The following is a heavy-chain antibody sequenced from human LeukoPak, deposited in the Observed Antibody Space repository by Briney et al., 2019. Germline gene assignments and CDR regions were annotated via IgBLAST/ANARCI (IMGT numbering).Heavy chain of an antibody. J-gene: IGHJ4*02. CDR2: IYYSGST. CDR1: GGSISSSSYY. V-gene: IGHV4-39*02. Sequence: PSETLSLTCTVSGGSISSSSYYWGWIRQPPGKGLEWIGSIYYSGSTYYNPSLKSRVTISVDTSKNQFSLKLSSVTAADTAVYYCAREDAAVAGTGGYYFDYWGQGTLVTVSS. D-gene: IGHD6-19*01. CDR3: AREDAAVAGTGGYYFDY.